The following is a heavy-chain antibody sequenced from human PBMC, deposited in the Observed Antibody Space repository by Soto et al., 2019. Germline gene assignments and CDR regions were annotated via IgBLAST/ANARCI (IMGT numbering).Heavy chain of an antibody. J-gene: IGHJ4*02. D-gene: IGHD2-2*01. CDR2: IYYSGST. CDR3: ARLPFDIVVVPAAMGGDY. CDR1: GGSISSSSYY. Sequence: QLQLQEWGPGLVNPSETLSLTCTVSGGSISSSSYYWGWIRQPPGKGLEWIGSIYYSGSTYYNPSLKSRVTISVDTSKNQIPLKLSSVTAADTAVYYCARLPFDIVVVPAAMGGDYWGQGTLVTVSS. V-gene: IGHV4-39*01.